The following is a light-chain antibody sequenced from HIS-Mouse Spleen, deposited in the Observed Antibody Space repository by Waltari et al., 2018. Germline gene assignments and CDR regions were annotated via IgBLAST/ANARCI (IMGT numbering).Light chain of an antibody. Sequence: QSVLTQPPSASGTPGQRVTISCSGSSSNIGSNTVNWYQQLPGTAPKLRIFSNNTRPSGVPDRFSGSKSGNSASLAISGLQSEDEADYYCAAWDDSLNGPVFGGGTKLTVL. CDR2: SNN. V-gene: IGLV1-44*01. J-gene: IGLJ2*01. CDR3: AAWDDSLNGPV. CDR1: SSNIGSNT.